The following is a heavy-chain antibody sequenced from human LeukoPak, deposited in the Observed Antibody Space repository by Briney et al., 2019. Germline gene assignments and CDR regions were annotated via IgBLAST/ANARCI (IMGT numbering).Heavy chain of an antibody. J-gene: IGHJ5*02. CDR3: ATTGEQWLAPSKNWFDP. V-gene: IGHV1-24*01. Sequence: ASVKVSCKVSGYTLTELSMHWVRQAPGKGLEWKRGFDPEDGETIYAQKFQGRVTMTEDTSTDTAYMELSSLRSEDTAVYYCATTGEQWLAPSKNWFDPWGQGTLVTVSS. CDR1: GYTLTELS. D-gene: IGHD6-19*01. CDR2: FDPEDGET.